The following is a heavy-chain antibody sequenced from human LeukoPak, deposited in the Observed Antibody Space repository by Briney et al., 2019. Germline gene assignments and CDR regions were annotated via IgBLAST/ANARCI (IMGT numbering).Heavy chain of an antibody. CDR1: GFTVSGSY. CDR3: ARGYCTATDFHGGWWFHL. V-gene: IGHV3-53*01. J-gene: IGHJ5*02. D-gene: IGHD2-8*02. Sequence: GGSLRLSCVASGFTVSGSYLSWVRQAPGKELEWVSVIYRDGETYYAGSVKGRFTISRDNSKNTVYLQMTNLRVEDTAVYFCARGYCTATDFHGGWWFHLWGQGTLVSVSS. CDR2: IYRDGET.